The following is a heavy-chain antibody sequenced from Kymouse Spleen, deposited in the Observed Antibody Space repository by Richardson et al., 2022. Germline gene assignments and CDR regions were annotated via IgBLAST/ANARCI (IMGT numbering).Heavy chain of an antibody. V-gene: IGHV3-30*18. CDR3: AMGYYDILTGYSAVAGTGYYYGMDV. CDR2: ISYDGSNK. D-gene: IGHD3-9*01. Sequence: QVQLVESGGGVVQPGRSLRLSCAASGFTFSSYGMHWVRQAPGKGLEWVAVISYDGSNKYYADSVKGRFTISRDNSKNTLYLQMNSLRAEDTAVYYCAMGYYDILTGYSAVAGTGYYYGMDVWGQGTTVTVSS. J-gene: IGHJ6*02. CDR1: GFTFSSYG.